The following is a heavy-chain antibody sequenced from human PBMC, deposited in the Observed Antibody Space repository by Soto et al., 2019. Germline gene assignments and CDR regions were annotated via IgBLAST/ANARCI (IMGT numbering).Heavy chain of an antibody. Sequence: GGSLRLSCAASGLTFSSYSMNWVRQAPGKGLEWVSTLTGSGSDTYYAESVKGRFTISRDNSKNTLYMQMNSLRAEDTAVYYCARVGRLHYFDYWGQGTLVTVSS. CDR3: ARVGRLHYFDY. V-gene: IGHV3-21*01. CDR2: LTGSGSDT. J-gene: IGHJ4*02. D-gene: IGHD4-17*01. CDR1: GLTFSSYS.